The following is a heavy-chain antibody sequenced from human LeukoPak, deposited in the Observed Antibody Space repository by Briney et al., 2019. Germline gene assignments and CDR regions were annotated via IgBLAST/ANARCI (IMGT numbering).Heavy chain of an antibody. CDR1: GYTLTELS. CDR2: FEPEDSET. J-gene: IGHJ6*02. V-gene: IGHV1-24*01. D-gene: IGHD2-2*01. Sequence: ASVKVSCKVSGYTLTELSMHWVRQPPGKGLELKGGFEPEDSETINAQKFQGRVTMTEDTSTDTAYMELSSLRSEDTAVYYCATEQSNQLLHYDGMDVWGQGTTVTVSS. CDR3: ATEQSNQLLHYDGMDV.